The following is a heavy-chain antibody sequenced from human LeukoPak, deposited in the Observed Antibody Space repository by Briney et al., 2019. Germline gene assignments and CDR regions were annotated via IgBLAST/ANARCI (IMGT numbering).Heavy chain of an antibody. CDR3: ARSERWLQVYFDY. V-gene: IGHV3-30-3*01. J-gene: IGHJ4*02. CDR2: ISFDGANK. D-gene: IGHD5-24*01. CDR1: GFTFSRYA. Sequence: GGSLRLSCSASGFTFSRYAVHWFRQAPGKGLEWVAVISFDGANKYYADSVKGRFTISRDNSKNTLYLQMNSLRAEDTAVYYCARSERWLQVYFDYWGQGSLVTVSS.